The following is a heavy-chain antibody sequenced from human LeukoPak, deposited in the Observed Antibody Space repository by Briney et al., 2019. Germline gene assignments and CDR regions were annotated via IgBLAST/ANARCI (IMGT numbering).Heavy chain of an antibody. CDR3: ARHGGLVRGFSDAFDI. J-gene: IGHJ3*02. D-gene: IGHD3-10*01. Sequence: SETLSLTCTVSGGSISSYYWSWIRQPPGKGLEWIGYIYYSGSTNYNPSLKSRVTISVDTSKNQFSLKLSSVTAADTAVYYCARHGGLVRGFSDAFDIWGQGTMVTVSS. CDR1: GGSISSYY. CDR2: IYYSGST. V-gene: IGHV4-59*08.